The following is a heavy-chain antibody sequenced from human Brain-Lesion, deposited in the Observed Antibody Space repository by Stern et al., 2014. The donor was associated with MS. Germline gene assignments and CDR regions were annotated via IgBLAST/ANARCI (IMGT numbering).Heavy chain of an antibody. CDR1: GGSISRSNW. V-gene: IGHV4-4*02. J-gene: IGHJ3*02. CDR3: ARELPDLNAFDI. CDR2: IYHSGGT. D-gene: IGHD1-14*01. Sequence: QVQLQESGPGLVKPSGTLSLTCAVSGGSISRSNWWSWVRQSPGKGLEWIGEIYHSGGTKYSPSFESRVIISGDKSKNHFPLKLSYLTAADTAVYYCARELPDLNAFDIWGQGTMVTVSS.